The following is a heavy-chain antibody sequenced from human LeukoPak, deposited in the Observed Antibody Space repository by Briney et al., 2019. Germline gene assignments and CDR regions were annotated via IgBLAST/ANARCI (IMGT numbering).Heavy chain of an antibody. D-gene: IGHD3-22*01. CDR2: IRYDGSNK. J-gene: IGHJ4*02. V-gene: IGHV3-30*02. CDR1: GFTFSSYG. Sequence: PGGSLRLSCAASGFTFSSYGMHWVRQAPGKGLEWVAFIRYDGSNKYYADSVKGRFTISRDNSKNTLYLQMNSLRAEDTAVYYCAKDWIVSVGAMIVVGLDYWGQGTLVTVSS. CDR3: AKDWIVSVGAMIVVGLDY.